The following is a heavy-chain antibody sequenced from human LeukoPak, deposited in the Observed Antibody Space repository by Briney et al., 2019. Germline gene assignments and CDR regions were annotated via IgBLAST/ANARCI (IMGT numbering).Heavy chain of an antibody. V-gene: IGHV1-69*05. CDR2: IIPIFGTA. CDR3: ARGAAMVIGAFDI. Sequence: SVKVSCKASGGTFSSYAISWVRQAPGQGHEWMGGIIPIFGTANYAQKFQGRVTITTDESTSTAYMELSSLRSEDTAVYYCARGAAMVIGAFDIWGQGTMVTVSS. CDR1: GGTFSSYA. J-gene: IGHJ3*02. D-gene: IGHD5-18*01.